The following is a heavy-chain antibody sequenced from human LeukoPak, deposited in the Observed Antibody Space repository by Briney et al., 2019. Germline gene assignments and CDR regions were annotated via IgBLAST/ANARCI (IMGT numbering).Heavy chain of an antibody. CDR3: AITLGGLYSSSSDY. J-gene: IGHJ4*02. D-gene: IGHD6-6*01. CDR1: GFTFSSYA. CDR2: ISYDGSNK. Sequence: PGRSLRLSCAASGFTFSSYAMHWLRQAPGKGLEWVAVISYDGSNKYYADSVKGRFTISRDNSKNTLYLQMNSLRAEDTAVYYCAITLGGLYSSSSDYWGQGTLVTVSS. V-gene: IGHV3-30*01.